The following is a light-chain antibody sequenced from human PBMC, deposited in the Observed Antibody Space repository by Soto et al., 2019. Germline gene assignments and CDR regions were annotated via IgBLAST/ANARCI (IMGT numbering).Light chain of an antibody. V-gene: IGKV3-20*01. CDR1: QSVTSNY. CDR3: QQYGRP. Sequence: EIVLTQSPGTPSLSPGERATLSCRASQSVTSNYLAWYQQKPGQAPGLLIYDTSTRASGVPDRFSGSGSGTEFTLTISRLEPEDFGVYYCQQYGRPFGQGTKVDIK. CDR2: DTS. J-gene: IGKJ1*01.